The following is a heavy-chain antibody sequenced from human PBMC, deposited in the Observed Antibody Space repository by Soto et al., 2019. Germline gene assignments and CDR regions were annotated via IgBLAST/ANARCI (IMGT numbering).Heavy chain of an antibody. CDR2: ISAYDGNT. J-gene: IGHJ6*04. D-gene: IGHD3-10*01. CDR1: GYSFINYG. CDR3: ARASRLWHGSQSYGMDV. Sequence: QVQLVQSGTEVKKPGASVKVSCKASGYSFINYGVSWVRQAPGQGLEWMGWISAYDGNTNNARKVQGGVTVTTDTSTSTAYVELRSLRSDDTAVYYGARASRLWHGSQSYGMDVWGEGTTVIVSS. V-gene: IGHV1-18*01.